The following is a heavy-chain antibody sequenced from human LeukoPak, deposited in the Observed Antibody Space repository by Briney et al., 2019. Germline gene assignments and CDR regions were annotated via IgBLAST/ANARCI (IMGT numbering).Heavy chain of an antibody. Sequence: SQTLSLTCTVSGGSISSGDYYWSWIRQPPGKGLEWIGYIYYSGSTYYNPSFKSRVTISVDTSKNQFSLKLSSVTAADTAVYYCASGTAYCTNGVCPPGWIFDPWGQGTLVTVSS. CDR2: IYYSGST. CDR1: GGSISSGDYY. V-gene: IGHV4-30-4*08. J-gene: IGHJ5*02. D-gene: IGHD2-8*01. CDR3: ASGTAYCTNGVCPPGWIFDP.